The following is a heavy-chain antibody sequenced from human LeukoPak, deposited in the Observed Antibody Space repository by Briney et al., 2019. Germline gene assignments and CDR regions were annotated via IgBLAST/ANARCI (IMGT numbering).Heavy chain of an antibody. J-gene: IGHJ6*03. CDR3: AKGLSPTRSPYCLVV. D-gene: IGHD1-26*01. CDR2: IKQDGSEK. V-gene: IGHV3-7*03. Sequence: GGSLRLSCAASGFTFSCYWMTWVRQAPGKGLEWVANIKQDGSEKYYVDSVKGRFTISRDNAKNSLYLQMNSLRAEDTATYYCAKGLSPTRSPYCLVVWGRGTTVTVSS. CDR1: GFTFSCYW.